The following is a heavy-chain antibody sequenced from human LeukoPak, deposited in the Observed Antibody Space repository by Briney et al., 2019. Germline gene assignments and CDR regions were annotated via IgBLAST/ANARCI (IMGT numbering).Heavy chain of an antibody. CDR1: GFPFSSHG. J-gene: IGHJ6*04. CDR3: ARDLAAWDV. V-gene: IGHV3-7*01. CDR2: INPDGSEK. Sequence: GGSLRLSCAGSGFPFSSHGMNWVRQAPGKGLEWVANINPDGSEKYSVDSVTGRFTISRDNAENTMFLQMNSLRAEDSAIYYCARDLAAWDVWGKGTTVTVSS.